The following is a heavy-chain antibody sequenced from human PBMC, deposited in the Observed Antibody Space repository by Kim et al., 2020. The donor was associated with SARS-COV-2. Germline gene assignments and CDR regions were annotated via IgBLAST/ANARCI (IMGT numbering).Heavy chain of an antibody. V-gene: IGHV3-9*01. J-gene: IGHJ3*02. Sequence: DSGKGRFTISRDNAKNSLYLQRNSLRAEDTALYYCAKAVLLPIKGGAFDIWGQGTMVTVSS. CDR3: AKAVLLPIKGGAFDI. D-gene: IGHD3-10*01.